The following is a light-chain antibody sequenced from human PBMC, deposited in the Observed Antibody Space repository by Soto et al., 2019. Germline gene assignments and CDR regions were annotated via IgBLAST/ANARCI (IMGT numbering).Light chain of an antibody. CDR1: SSDVGSYNL. CDR3: CSYARFPTNWV. V-gene: IGLV2-23*02. J-gene: IGLJ3*02. Sequence: QSALTQPASVSGSPGQSITISCTGTSSDVGSYNLVSWYQQYPGKAPKLMIYEVTKRPSGVSDRFSGSKSGNTASLTISGLQAEDEADHYCCSYARFPTNWVFGGGTKVTVL. CDR2: EVT.